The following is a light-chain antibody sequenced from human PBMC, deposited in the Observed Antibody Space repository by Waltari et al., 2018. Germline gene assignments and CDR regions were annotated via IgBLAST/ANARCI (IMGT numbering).Light chain of an antibody. CDR1: QSLLHSTGKKY. CDR2: LGS. CDR3: MQALDTPLT. V-gene: IGKV2-28*01. J-gene: IGKJ4*01. Sequence: DIVMTQSPLSLPVTPGEPASISCRSSQSLLHSTGKKYLDWYVHKPGQSPQLLIYLGSNRASGVPDRFSGSGSGTEFTLKISRVEAEDVGLYYCMQALDTPLTFGGGTKVEIK.